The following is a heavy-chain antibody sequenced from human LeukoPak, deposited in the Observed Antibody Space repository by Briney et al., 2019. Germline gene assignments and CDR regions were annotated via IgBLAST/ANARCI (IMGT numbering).Heavy chain of an antibody. V-gene: IGHV1-18*01. Sequence: ASVKVSCKASGYTFTSYGISWVRQAPGQGLEWMGWISAYNGNTNYAQKLQGRVTMTTDTSTSTAYMELRSLRSGDTAVYYCARVSWNYPFYYGMDVWGQGTTATVSS. D-gene: IGHD1-7*01. CDR2: ISAYNGNT. CDR1: GYTFTSYG. CDR3: ARVSWNYPFYYGMDV. J-gene: IGHJ6*02.